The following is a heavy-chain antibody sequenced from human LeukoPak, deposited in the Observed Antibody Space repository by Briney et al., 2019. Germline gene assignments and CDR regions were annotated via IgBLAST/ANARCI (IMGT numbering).Heavy chain of an antibody. D-gene: IGHD3-9*01. Sequence: SETLSLTCAVSGGSISSGGYYWSWIRPPPGKGLEWIGYIYHSGSTYYNPSLKSRVTISVDRSKNQFSLKLTSVTAADTAVYYCGRERGRLVDYWGQGTLVTVSS. CDR3: GRERGRLVDY. V-gene: IGHV4-30-2*01. J-gene: IGHJ4*02. CDR1: GGSISSGGYY. CDR2: IYHSGST.